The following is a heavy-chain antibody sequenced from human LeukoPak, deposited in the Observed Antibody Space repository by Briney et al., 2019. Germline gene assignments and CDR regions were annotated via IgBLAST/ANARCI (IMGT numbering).Heavy chain of an antibody. J-gene: IGHJ4*02. CDR3: ARFESKGGPADY. CDR1: GYPFTNYW. D-gene: IGHD1-26*01. V-gene: IGHV5-51*01. Sequence: GESLQISCQASGYPFTNYWIGWVRQMPGKGLEWMGIIYPGDSDTRYSPSFHGHVTISADKSISTASLQWRSLRASDTAMYYCARFESKGGPADYWGQGTLVTVSS. CDR2: IYPGDSDT.